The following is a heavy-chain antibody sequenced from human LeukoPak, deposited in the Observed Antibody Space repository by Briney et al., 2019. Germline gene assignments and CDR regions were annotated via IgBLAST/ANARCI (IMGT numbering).Heavy chain of an antibody. Sequence: GASVKVSCKASGYTFTSYGISWVRQAPGQGLEWMGWISAYNGNTSYAQKLQGRVTMTTDTSTSTAYMELRSLRSDDTAVYYCARDGPTYYDILTGYYQPDYYYYGMDVWGQGTTVTVSS. V-gene: IGHV1-18*01. J-gene: IGHJ6*02. CDR1: GYTFTSYG. CDR3: ARDGPTYYDILTGYYQPDYYYYGMDV. D-gene: IGHD3-9*01. CDR2: ISAYNGNT.